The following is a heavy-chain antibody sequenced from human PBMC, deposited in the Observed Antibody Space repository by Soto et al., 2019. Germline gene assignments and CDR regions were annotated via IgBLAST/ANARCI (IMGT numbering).Heavy chain of an antibody. Sequence: GGSLGLSCAASGFTFSSYAMSWVRQAPGKGLEWVSAISGSGGSTYYADSVKGRFTISRDNSKNTLYLQMNSLRAEDTAVYYCAKDASVVVPAAMRVVLGYYFDYWGQGTLVTVSS. CDR1: GFTFSSYA. D-gene: IGHD2-2*01. CDR3: AKDASVVVPAAMRVVLGYYFDY. J-gene: IGHJ4*02. V-gene: IGHV3-23*01. CDR2: ISGSGGST.